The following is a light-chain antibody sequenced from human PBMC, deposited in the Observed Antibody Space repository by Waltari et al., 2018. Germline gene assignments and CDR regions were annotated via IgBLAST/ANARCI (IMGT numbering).Light chain of an antibody. CDR3: LQYNHWPPWT. CDR1: QSVGSK. V-gene: IGKV3-15*01. J-gene: IGKJ1*01. Sequence: EIEMTQSPATLSVSPRERATLSCRASQSVGSKLSWYQQKPGHAPRLLIYDAYTRATGIPARFTGSGSGTEFTLTISSLQSEDFAVYHCLQYNHWPPWTFGQGTKVEIK. CDR2: DAY.